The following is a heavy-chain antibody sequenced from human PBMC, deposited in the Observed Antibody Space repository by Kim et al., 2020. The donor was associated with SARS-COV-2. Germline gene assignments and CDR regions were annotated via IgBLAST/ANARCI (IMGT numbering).Heavy chain of an antibody. J-gene: IGHJ4*02. CDR1: GFTLSNNA. Sequence: GGSLRLSCAASGFTLSNNAMTWVRQAPGKGLEWVSDIRGGGDTYYADSVKGRFTFSRDDSQNELFLQMDSLRADDTALYYCGGHGALSYWGQGTLVTVSS. CDR2: IRGGGDT. V-gene: IGHV3-23*01. CDR3: GGHGALSY. D-gene: IGHD2-15*01.